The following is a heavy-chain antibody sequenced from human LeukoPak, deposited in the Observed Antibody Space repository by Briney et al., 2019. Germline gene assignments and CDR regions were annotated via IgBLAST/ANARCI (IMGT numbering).Heavy chain of an antibody. CDR2: IYYSGST. CDR3: ARKGRYCSSTTCYAFDY. V-gene: IGHV4-59*08. J-gene: IGHJ4*02. CDR1: GGSISSYY. Sequence: PSETLSLTCTVSGGSISSYYWSWIRQPPGKGLEWMGNIYYSGSTNYNSSLKSRVTISVDTSKNQISLKLSSVTAADTAVYFCARKGRYCSSTTCYAFDYWGQGTLVTVSS. D-gene: IGHD2-2*01.